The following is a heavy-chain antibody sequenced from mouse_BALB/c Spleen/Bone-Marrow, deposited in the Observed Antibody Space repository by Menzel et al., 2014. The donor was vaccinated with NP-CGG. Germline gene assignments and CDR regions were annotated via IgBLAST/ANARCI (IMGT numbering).Heavy chain of an antibody. D-gene: IGHD1-1*02. V-gene: IGHV1-22*01. CDR2: FNPNNGGT. J-gene: IGHJ2*01. CDR1: GYSFTDYT. Sequence: EVQLQQSGPELVKPGSSVKMSCKTSGYSFTDYTIHWVKQSHGKSLEWIGDFNPNNGGTDYNQKFQDKATLTVDKSSRTAFMEFRSLTFEDSAVYYCARARWYDYWSQGTTLTVSS. CDR3: ARARWYDY.